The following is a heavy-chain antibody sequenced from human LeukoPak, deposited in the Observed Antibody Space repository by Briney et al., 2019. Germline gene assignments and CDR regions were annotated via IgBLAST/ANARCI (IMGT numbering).Heavy chain of an antibody. CDR3: ARQPYGGNSLNWFDP. D-gene: IGHD4-23*01. Sequence: PSETLSLTCTVSGGSISSSSYYWGWIRQPPGKGLEWIGSIYYSGSTYYNPSLKSRVTISVDTSKNQFSLKLSSVTAADTAVYYRARQPYGGNSLNWFDPWGQGTLVTVSS. V-gene: IGHV4-39*01. CDR2: IYYSGST. J-gene: IGHJ5*02. CDR1: GGSISSSSYY.